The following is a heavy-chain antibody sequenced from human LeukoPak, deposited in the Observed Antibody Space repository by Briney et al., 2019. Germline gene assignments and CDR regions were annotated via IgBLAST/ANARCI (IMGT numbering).Heavy chain of an antibody. CDR3: ARESSAAAGDY. CDR2: IYHSGST. J-gene: IGHJ4*02. CDR1: GYSISTGYY. Sequence: PSETLSLTCTVSGYSISTGYYWGWIRQPPGKGLEWIGSIYHSGSTYYNPSLKSRVTISVDTSKNQFSLKLSSVTAADTAVYYCARESSAAAGDYWGQGTLVTVSS. V-gene: IGHV4-38-2*02. D-gene: IGHD6-13*01.